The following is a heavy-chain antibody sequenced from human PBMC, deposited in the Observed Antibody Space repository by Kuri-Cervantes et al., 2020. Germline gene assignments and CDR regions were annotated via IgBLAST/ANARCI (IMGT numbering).Heavy chain of an antibody. CDR1: GFTSATYW. Sequence: GGSLRLSCVVSGFTSATYWLDWVRQDPGMGLVWVSRTKSDGDTIYADSVKGRFTVSRDNAKNTVYLQMNSLRAEDTAVYYCVRDGTRGAFDIWGQGTMVTVSS. CDR2: TKSDGDT. D-gene: IGHD1-26*01. J-gene: IGHJ3*02. V-gene: IGHV3-74*01. CDR3: VRDGTRGAFDI.